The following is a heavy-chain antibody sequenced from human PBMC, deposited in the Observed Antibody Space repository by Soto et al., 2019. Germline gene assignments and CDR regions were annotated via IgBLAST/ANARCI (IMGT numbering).Heavy chain of an antibody. CDR2: ISGGAGTT. CDR1: GLTFRNSG. Sequence: EVQLLESGGGLVQPGESLRLSCAASGLTFRNSGMSWVRQAPGKGLEWVSAISGGAGTTDYAESVKGRFTISRDNSKKTLYLQMNSLRVEDTAVYYCASLAWNVPPFDSWGQGTLVIVSS. V-gene: IGHV3-23*01. CDR3: ASLAWNVPPFDS. J-gene: IGHJ4*02. D-gene: IGHD1-1*01.